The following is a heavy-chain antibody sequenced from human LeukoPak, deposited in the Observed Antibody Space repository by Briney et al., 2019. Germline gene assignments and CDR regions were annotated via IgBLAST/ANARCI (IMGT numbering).Heavy chain of an antibody. V-gene: IGHV1-2*02. Sequence: GASVKVSCKASGYTFTGYYMHWVRQAPGQGLEWMGWINPNSGGTNYAQKFQGRVTMTRDTSISTAYMELSRLRSDDTAVYYCARTYSKQQLAPGGYWGQGTLVTVSS. J-gene: IGHJ4*02. D-gene: IGHD6-13*01. CDR3: ARTYSKQQLAPGGY. CDR2: INPNSGGT. CDR1: GYTFTGYY.